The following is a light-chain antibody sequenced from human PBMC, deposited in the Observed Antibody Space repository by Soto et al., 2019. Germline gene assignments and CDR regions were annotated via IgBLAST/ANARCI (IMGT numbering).Light chain of an antibody. J-gene: IGKJ1*01. CDR3: LQDINYPWT. V-gene: IGKV1-5*01. Sequence: DIQMTQSPSTLSASVGDRVAMTCRASQTISSWLAWYQQKPGKAPKLLIYDASTLESGVPSRFSGSGSGTEFTLAISSLQPEDSATYYCLQDINYPWTFGQGTKVDIK. CDR1: QTISSW. CDR2: DAS.